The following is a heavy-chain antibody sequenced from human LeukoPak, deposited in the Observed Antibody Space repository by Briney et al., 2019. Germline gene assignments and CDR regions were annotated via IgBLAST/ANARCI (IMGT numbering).Heavy chain of an antibody. J-gene: IGHJ4*02. D-gene: IGHD3-16*01. CDR2: IWYDGSNK. CDR3: ARELITFGGVGYFDY. CDR1: GFTFSSYG. Sequence: GGSLRLSCASSGFTFSSYGMHWVRQAPGKGLEWVAVIWYDGSNKYYAESVKGRFTISRDNSKNTLYLQMNSLRAEDTAVYYCARELITFGGVGYFDYWGQGTLVTVSS. V-gene: IGHV3-33*01.